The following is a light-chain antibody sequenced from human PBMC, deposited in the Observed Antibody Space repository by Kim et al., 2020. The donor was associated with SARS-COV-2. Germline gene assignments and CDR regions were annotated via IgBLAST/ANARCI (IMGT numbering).Light chain of an antibody. CDR3: SSYISSATGV. CDR1: INY. V-gene: IGLV2-14*03. CDR2: DVS. Sequence: VSSSPGQSITISCSGSINYVSWSQQHPGKVPKLIIYDVSNRPSGISPRFSGSKSGNTASLTISGLQAEDAADYYCSSYISSATGVFGGGTQLTVL. J-gene: IGLJ3*02.